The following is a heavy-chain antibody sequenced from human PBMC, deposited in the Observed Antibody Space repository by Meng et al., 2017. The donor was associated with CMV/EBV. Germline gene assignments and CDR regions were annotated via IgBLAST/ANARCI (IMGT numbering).Heavy chain of an antibody. J-gene: IGHJ4*02. V-gene: IGHV4-34*01. CDR2: INHSGST. D-gene: IGHD6-13*01. CDR3: ARGGIAAAGPFDY. CDR1: GGSFSGYY. Sequence: VKVRHWGAGLLKPSETLSLTCAVYGGSFSGYYWSWIRQPPGKGLEWIGEINHSGSTNYNPSLKSRVTISVDTSKNQFSLKLSSVTAADTAVYYCARGGIAAAGPFDYWGQGTLVTVSS.